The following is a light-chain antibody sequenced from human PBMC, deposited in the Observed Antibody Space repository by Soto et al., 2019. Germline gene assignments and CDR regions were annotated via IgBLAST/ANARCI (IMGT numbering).Light chain of an antibody. J-gene: IGLJ2*01. CDR3: AAWDDSLNGEVV. CDR2: STN. Sequence: QSVLTQPPSASGTPGQRVTISCSGSSSNIGSNSVNWYQQVPGTALKLLIYSTNQRPSGVPDRFSGSKSDTSASLAISGLQSEDEADYYCAAWDDSLNGEVVFGGGTKLTVL. V-gene: IGLV1-44*01. CDR1: SSNIGSNS.